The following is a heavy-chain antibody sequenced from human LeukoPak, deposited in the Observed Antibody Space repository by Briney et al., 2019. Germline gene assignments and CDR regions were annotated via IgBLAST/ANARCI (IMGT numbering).Heavy chain of an antibody. Sequence: PGGSLRLSCAASGFTFSSYAMSWVRQAPGKGLEWVSAISGSGDNTYYADSVKGRFTISRDNAKNSLYLQMNSLRAEDTAVYYCARGVRGAPPDYWGQGTLVTVSS. D-gene: IGHD3-10*01. V-gene: IGHV3-23*01. CDR1: GFTFSSYA. CDR2: ISGSGDNT. J-gene: IGHJ4*02. CDR3: ARGVRGAPPDY.